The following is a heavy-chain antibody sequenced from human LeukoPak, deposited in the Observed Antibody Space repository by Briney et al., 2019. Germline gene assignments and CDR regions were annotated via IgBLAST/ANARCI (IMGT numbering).Heavy chain of an antibody. D-gene: IGHD3-3*01. CDR3: ARLGVVTPYYYMDV. CDR1: GGSFSGYY. Sequence: SETLSLTCAVYGGSFSGYYWSWIRQPPGKGLEWIGEINHSGSTNYNPSLKSRVTISVDTSKNQFSLKLSSVTAADTAVYYCARLGVVTPYYYMDVWGKGTTVTVSS. CDR2: INHSGST. J-gene: IGHJ6*03. V-gene: IGHV4-34*01.